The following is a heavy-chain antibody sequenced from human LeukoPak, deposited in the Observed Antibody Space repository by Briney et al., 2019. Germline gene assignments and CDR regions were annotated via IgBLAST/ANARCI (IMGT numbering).Heavy chain of an antibody. J-gene: IGHJ4*02. CDR3: ASGIYCSGGSCYSAFGY. D-gene: IGHD2-15*01. Sequence: QSGGSLRLSCAAAGFTFSDYGMHWVRQAPGKGLEWVAVISYDGSNKYYADSVKGRFTISRDNSKNTLYLQMDSLRPEDTAVYFCASGIYCSGGSCYSAFGYWGQGTLVTVSS. CDR2: ISYDGSNK. V-gene: IGHV3-30*03. CDR1: GFTFSDYG.